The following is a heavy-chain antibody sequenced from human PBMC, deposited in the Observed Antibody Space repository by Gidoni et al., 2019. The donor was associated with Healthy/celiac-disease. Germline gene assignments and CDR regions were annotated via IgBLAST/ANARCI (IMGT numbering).Heavy chain of an antibody. Sequence: QVQLVQSGAAVKKPGASVKVSCTASGYTFTSYAMHWVRQAHGQRLEWMGWINAGNGNTKYSQKFQGRVTITSDTSASTAYMGLSSLRSEDTAVYYCARVLTKDWVYFDYWGQGTLVTVSS. CDR1: GYTFTSYA. CDR3: ARVLTKDWVYFDY. CDR2: INAGNGNT. V-gene: IGHV1-3*01. D-gene: IGHD3-9*01. J-gene: IGHJ4*02.